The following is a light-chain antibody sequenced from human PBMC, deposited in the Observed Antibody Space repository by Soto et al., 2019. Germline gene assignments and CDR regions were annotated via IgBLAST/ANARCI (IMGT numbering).Light chain of an antibody. CDR1: QSVLYSSNNKNY. CDR3: LQYYSTPWT. CDR2: WAS. J-gene: IGKJ1*01. V-gene: IGKV4-1*01. Sequence: DIVMTQSPDSLAVSLGERATINCKSSQSVLYSSNNKNYLAWYQQKPGQPPKVLIYWASTRESGVPDRFSGSGSGTDFTLTIRSLQAEDVAVYYCLQYYSTPWTFGQGTKVEIK.